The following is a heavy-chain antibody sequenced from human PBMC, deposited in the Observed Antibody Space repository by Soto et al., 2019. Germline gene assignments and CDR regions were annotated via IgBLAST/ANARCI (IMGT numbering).Heavy chain of an antibody. D-gene: IGHD4-17*01. Sequence: QVQLVESGGGVVQPGRSLRLSCAASGFTFSSYAMHWVRQAPGKGLEWVAVISYDGSNKYYADSVKGRFTISRDNSKNTLYLQMNSLRAEDTAVYYCARDRVYGDYGSPYYYYGMDVWGQGTTVSVS. CDR2: ISYDGSNK. J-gene: IGHJ6*02. V-gene: IGHV3-30-3*01. CDR1: GFTFSSYA. CDR3: ARDRVYGDYGSPYYYYGMDV.